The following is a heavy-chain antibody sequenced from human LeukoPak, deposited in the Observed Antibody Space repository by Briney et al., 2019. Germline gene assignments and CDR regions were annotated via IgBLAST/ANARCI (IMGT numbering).Heavy chain of an antibody. V-gene: IGHV3-48*04. J-gene: IGHJ4*02. D-gene: IGHD6-6*01. CDR3: ARDLVDY. CDR2: ISSTGGTT. Sequence: RGSLRLSCAASGITFSSYGMSWVRQAPGKGLEWVSSISSTGGTTYYADSVKGRFTISRDNAKNSLYLQMNSLRAEDTAVYYCARDLVDYWGQGTLVTVSS. CDR1: GITFSSYG.